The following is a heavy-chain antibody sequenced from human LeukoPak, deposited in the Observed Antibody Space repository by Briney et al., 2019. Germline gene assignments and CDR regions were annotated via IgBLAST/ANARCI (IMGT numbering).Heavy chain of an antibody. D-gene: IGHD3-10*01. CDR2: IFYSGGT. V-gene: IGHV4-38-2*02. CDR1: GYSISSGYY. Sequence: SETLSLTCTVSGYSISSGYYWGWIRPTPGKGLEWIGNIFYSGGTYYSPSLTSRVTISLDTSRNQFSLKLNSVTAADTAVYYCAKSNGYGLVDIWGQGTMVTVSS. J-gene: IGHJ3*02. CDR3: AKSNGYGLVDI.